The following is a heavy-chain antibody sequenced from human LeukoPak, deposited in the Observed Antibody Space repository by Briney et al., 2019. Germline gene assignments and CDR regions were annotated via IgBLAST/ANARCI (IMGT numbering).Heavy chain of an antibody. Sequence: GGSLRLSCAASGFTFSSYAMSWVRQAPGKGLEWVSTITSDGGGTYYADSVKGRFTISRDNSKNTLYLQMNSLRAEDTAVYYCAKDVSLRGYSYGNALGAFDIWGQGTMVTVSS. V-gene: IGHV3-23*01. CDR2: ITSDGGGT. J-gene: IGHJ3*02. CDR1: GFTFSSYA. D-gene: IGHD5-18*01. CDR3: AKDVSLRGYSYGNALGAFDI.